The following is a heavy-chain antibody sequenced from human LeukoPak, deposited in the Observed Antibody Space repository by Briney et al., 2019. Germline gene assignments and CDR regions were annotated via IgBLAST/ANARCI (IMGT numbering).Heavy chain of an antibody. Sequence: ASVKVSCKASGYTFTSYYMHRVRQAPGQGLEWMGIINPSGGSTSYAQNFQGRVTMTRDTSTSTVYMELSSLRSEDTAVYYCARDSIPVAGTFDYWGQGTLVTVSS. D-gene: IGHD6-19*01. V-gene: IGHV1-46*01. CDR3: ARDSIPVAGTFDY. CDR2: INPSGGST. J-gene: IGHJ4*02. CDR1: GYTFTSYY.